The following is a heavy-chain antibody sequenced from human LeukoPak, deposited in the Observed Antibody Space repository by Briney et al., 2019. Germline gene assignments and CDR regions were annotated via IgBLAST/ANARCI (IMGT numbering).Heavy chain of an antibody. CDR3: AAASNYYDRSNYYSYAMDV. CDR1: GFTFTTSA. D-gene: IGHD3-22*01. V-gene: IGHV1-58*01. J-gene: IGHJ6*02. CDR2: IVVGSGNT. Sequence: SVKVSCKASGFTFTTSAVQWVRQARGQRLEGIGWIVVGSGNTNYAQKFQERVTITRDMSTSTVYMDLSSQRSEDTAVYYCAAASNYYDRSNYYSYAMDVWGQGTTVTVSS.